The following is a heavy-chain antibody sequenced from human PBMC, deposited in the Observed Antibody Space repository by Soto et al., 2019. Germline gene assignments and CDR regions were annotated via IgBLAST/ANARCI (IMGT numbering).Heavy chain of an antibody. V-gene: IGHV1-69*06. CDR1: GGTFSSYA. D-gene: IGHD2-2*02. J-gene: IGHJ6*02. CDR2: IIPIFGTA. Sequence: QVQLVQSGAEVKKPGSSVKVSCKASGGTFSSYAISWVRQAPGQGLEWMGGIIPIFGTANYAQKFQGRVTITADKSTSTAYMEPSSLRSEDTAVYYCARGYCSSTSCYKTHYYYGMDVWGQGTTVTVSS. CDR3: ARGYCSSTSCYKTHYYYGMDV.